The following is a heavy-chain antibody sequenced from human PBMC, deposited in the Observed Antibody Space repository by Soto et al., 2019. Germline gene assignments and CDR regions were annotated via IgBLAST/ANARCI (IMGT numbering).Heavy chain of an antibody. Sequence: SETLSLTCTVSGGSIGSGDYYWSWIRQPPGKGLEWIGYIYYSGNTYYNPSLKSRLTISLDTSKNQFSLNLISVTAADTAVYYCARSAIPRGGWSRPWGQGVLVTVYS. D-gene: IGHD6-19*01. J-gene: IGHJ5*02. CDR3: ARSAIPRGGWSRP. CDR1: GGSIGSGDYY. V-gene: IGHV4-30-4*01. CDR2: IYYSGNT.